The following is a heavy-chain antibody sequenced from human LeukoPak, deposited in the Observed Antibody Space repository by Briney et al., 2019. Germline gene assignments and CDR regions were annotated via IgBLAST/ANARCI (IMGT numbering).Heavy chain of an antibody. V-gene: IGHV4-39*07. CDR2: IYYSGST. D-gene: IGHD2-15*01. Sequence: SETLSLTCTVSGGSISSSSYYWGWIRQPPGKGLEWIGSIYYSGSTYYNPSLKSRVTISVDTSKNQFSLKLSSVTAAGTAVYYCAREYCSGGSCQLEALHFQHWGQGTLVTVSS. J-gene: IGHJ1*01. CDR3: AREYCSGGSCQLEALHFQH. CDR1: GGSISSSSYY.